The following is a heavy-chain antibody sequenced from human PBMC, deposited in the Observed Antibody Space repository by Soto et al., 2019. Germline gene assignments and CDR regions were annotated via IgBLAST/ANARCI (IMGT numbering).Heavy chain of an antibody. D-gene: IGHD5-18*01. Sequence: QVQLVQSGAEVKKPGSSVKVSCKASGGTFSSYTISWVRQAPGQGLEWMGRIIPILGIANYAQKFQGRVTLTADKSTRTAYMELSSLRSEDTAVYYCARDRSYGYSFDYWGQGTLVTVSS. J-gene: IGHJ4*02. CDR3: ARDRSYGYSFDY. CDR1: GGTFSSYT. CDR2: IIPILGIA. V-gene: IGHV1-69*08.